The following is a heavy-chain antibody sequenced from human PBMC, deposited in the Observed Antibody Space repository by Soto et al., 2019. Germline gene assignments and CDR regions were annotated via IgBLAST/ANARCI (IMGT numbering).Heavy chain of an antibody. V-gene: IGHV1-8*01. Sequence: VQLVQSGAGVQKPGASVRVSCTASGYSFTSYEINWVRQATGQGPEWIGWMNPNSGESGYSQKFQGRVTMTRNTSISTAYMQLSSLKSDDSAVYYCATLLGEAFDVWGQGTTVTVSS. CDR1: GYSFTSYE. CDR2: MNPNSGES. D-gene: IGHD7-27*01. CDR3: ATLLGEAFDV. J-gene: IGHJ3*01.